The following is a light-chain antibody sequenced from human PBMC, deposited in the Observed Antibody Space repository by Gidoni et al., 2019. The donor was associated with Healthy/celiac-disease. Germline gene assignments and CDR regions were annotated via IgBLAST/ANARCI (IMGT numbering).Light chain of an antibody. CDR1: SGHSSYA. Sequence: QLVLTQSPSASASLGAAVKLTCTLSSGHSSYASAWHQQQPEKGPRYLMKLNSDGSHSKGAGIPDRFSGSSSGAERYPTISSLQSEDEADYYCQTWGTGIWVFGGGTKLTV. CDR2: LNSDGSH. J-gene: IGLJ3*02. CDR3: QTWGTGIWV. V-gene: IGLV4-69*01.